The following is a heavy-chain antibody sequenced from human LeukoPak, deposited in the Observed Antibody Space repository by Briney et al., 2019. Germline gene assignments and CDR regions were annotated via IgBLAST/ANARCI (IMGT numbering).Heavy chain of an antibody. CDR1: GFTFSSYA. D-gene: IGHD6-13*01. CDR2: INWNGGST. V-gene: IGHV3-20*04. J-gene: IGHJ5*02. Sequence: GGSLRLSCAASGFTFSSYAMSWVRQAPGKGLEWVSGINWNGGSTGYADSVKGRFTISRDNAKNSLYLQMNSLRAEDTALYYCARDDRAASASWGQGTLVTVSS. CDR3: ARDDRAASAS.